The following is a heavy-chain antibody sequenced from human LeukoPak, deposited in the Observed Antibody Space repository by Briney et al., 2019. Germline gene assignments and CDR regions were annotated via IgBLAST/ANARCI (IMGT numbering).Heavy chain of an antibody. V-gene: IGHV1-18*01. CDR3: ARDHYYDSSGYSGAHPFDY. Sequence: ASVKVSCKASGGTFSSYAISWVRQAPGQGLEWMGWISAYNGNTNYAQKLQGRVTMTTDTSTSTAYMELRSLRSDDTAVYYCARDHYYDSSGYSGAHPFDYWGQGTLVTVSS. D-gene: IGHD3-22*01. CDR1: GGTFSSYA. J-gene: IGHJ4*02. CDR2: ISAYNGNT.